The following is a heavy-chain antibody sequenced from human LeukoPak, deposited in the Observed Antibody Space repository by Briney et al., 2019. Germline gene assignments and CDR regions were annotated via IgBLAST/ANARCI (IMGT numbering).Heavy chain of an antibody. CDR1: GFTFSSYG. CDR3: AKDFSSRRGYYYYGMDV. V-gene: IGHV3-30*18. CDR2: ISYDGSNK. Sequence: GGCVRLSCAASGFTFSSYGMHWARQAPGKGLEWVAVISYDGSNKYYADSVKGRFTISRDNSKNTLYLQMNSLRAEDTAVYYCAKDFSSRRGYYYYGMDVWGQEATAAVSS. J-gene: IGHJ6*02. D-gene: IGHD6-13*01.